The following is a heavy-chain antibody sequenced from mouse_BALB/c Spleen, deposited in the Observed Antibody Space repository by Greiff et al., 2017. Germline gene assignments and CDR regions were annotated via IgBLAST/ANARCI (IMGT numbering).Heavy chain of an antibody. CDR1: GYSFTSYY. V-gene: IGHV1S135*01. J-gene: IGHJ4*01. D-gene: IGHD2-1*01. Sequence: VQLQQSGPELMKPGASVKISCKASGYSFTSYYMHWVKQSHGKSLEWIGYIDPFNGGTSYNQKFKGKATLTVDKSSSTAYMHLSSLTSEDSAVYYCARRGLPYAMDYWGQGTSVTVSS. CDR2: IDPFNGGT. CDR3: ARRGLPYAMDY.